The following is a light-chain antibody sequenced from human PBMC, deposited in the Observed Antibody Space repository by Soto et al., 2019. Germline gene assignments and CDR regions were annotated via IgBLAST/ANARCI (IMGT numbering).Light chain of an antibody. CDR1: QSVTTY. CDR2: DAS. V-gene: IGKV3-11*01. CDR3: QQRSNWPRL. Sequence: PGERATLSCRASQSVTTYLAWYQQKPGQAPRLLIYDASKRATGIPARFSGSGSGTDFTLTISSLESEDFAVYYCQQRSNWPRLFGGGTKVEIK. J-gene: IGKJ4*01.